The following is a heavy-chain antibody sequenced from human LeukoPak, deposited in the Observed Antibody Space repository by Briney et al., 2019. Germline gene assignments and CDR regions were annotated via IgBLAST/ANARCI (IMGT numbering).Heavy chain of an antibody. D-gene: IGHD2-2*01. Sequence: ASVKVSCKASGYTVTGYYMHWVRQAPGQGLEWMGWINPNSGGTNYAQKFQGWVTMTRDTSISTAYMELSRLRSDDTAVYYCARNYCSRTSCQGWDAFDIWGQGTMVTVSS. J-gene: IGHJ3*02. V-gene: IGHV1-2*04. CDR1: GYTVTGYY. CDR2: INPNSGGT. CDR3: ARNYCSRTSCQGWDAFDI.